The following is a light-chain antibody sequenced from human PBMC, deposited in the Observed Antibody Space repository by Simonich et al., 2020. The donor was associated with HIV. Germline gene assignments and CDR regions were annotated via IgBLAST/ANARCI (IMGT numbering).Light chain of an antibody. Sequence: DIQMTQSPSTLSASVGDRVTITCRASQSSSSWLAWYQQKPRKAPKLLIYGASSLQSGVPSRFSGSGSGTDFTLTISSLQPEDFATYYCQQANSFPLSFGGGTKVEIK. J-gene: IGKJ4*01. CDR1: QSSSSW. V-gene: IGKV1-12*01. CDR2: GAS. CDR3: QQANSFPLS.